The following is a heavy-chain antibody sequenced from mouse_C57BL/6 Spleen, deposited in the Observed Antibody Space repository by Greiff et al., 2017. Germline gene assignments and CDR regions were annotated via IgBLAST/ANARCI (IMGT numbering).Heavy chain of an antibody. J-gene: IGHJ4*01. CDR2: IYPGDGDT. CDR1: GYAFSSSW. CDR3: ARSEEWDYAMDY. V-gene: IGHV1-82*01. Sequence: QVQLKQSGPELVKPGASVKISCKASGYAFSSSWMHWVKQRPGKGLEWIGRIYPGDGDTNYNGKFKGKATLTADKSSSTAYMQLSSLTSEDSAVYCCARSEEWDYAMDYWGQGTSVTVSS.